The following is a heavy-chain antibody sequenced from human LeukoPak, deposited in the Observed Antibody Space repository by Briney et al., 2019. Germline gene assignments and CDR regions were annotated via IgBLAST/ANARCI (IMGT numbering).Heavy chain of an antibody. D-gene: IGHD3-3*01. CDR3: ARDKGVVGYDFWSGYPAGFDY. V-gene: IGHV3-48*01. J-gene: IGHJ4*02. CDR2: ISSSSSTI. Sequence: GGSLRLSCAASGFTFSSYSMNWVRQAPGKGLEWVSYISSSSSTIYYADSVKGRFTISRDNAKNSLYLQMNSLRAEDTAVYYCARDKGVVGYDFWSGYPAGFDYWGQGTLVTVSS. CDR1: GFTFSSYS.